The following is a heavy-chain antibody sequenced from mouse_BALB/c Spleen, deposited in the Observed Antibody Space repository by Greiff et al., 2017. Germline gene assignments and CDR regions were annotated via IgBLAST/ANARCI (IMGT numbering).Heavy chain of an antibody. CDR1: GYAFSSSW. D-gene: IGHD1-1*01. Sequence: VQLQQSGPELVKPGASVKISCKASGYAFSSSWMNWVKQRPGQGLEWIGRIYPGDGDTNYNGKFKGKATLTADKSSSTAYMQLSSLTSVDSAVYFCARYLHGSSYEDAMDYWGQGTSVTVSS. V-gene: IGHV1-82*01. CDR2: IYPGDGDT. J-gene: IGHJ4*01. CDR3: ARYLHGSSYEDAMDY.